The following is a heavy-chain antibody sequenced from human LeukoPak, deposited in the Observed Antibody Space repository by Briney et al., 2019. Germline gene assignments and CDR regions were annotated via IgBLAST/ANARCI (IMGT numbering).Heavy chain of an antibody. CDR3: ASWGLSRAGAFDI. J-gene: IGHJ3*02. V-gene: IGHV4-59*08. D-gene: IGHD3-16*01. CDR1: DGSISSYY. CDR2: IYYSGST. Sequence: PSETLSLTCTVPDGSISSYYWSWIRQPPGKGLDWFGYIYYSGSTNYNPSLKSRVTISVDTSKNQFSLKLSSVTAADTAVYYCASWGLSRAGAFDIWGQGTMVTVSS.